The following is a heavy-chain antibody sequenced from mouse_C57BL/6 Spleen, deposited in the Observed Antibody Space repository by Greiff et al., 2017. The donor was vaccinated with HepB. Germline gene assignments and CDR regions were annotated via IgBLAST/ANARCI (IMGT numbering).Heavy chain of an antibody. V-gene: IGHV1-81*01. CDR3: ARSGSSYWGFDY. CDR2: IYPRSGNT. Sequence: QVQLKQSGAELARPGASVKLSCKASGYTFTSYGISWVKQRTGQGLEWIGEIYPRSGNTYYNEKFKGKATLTADKSSSTAYMELRSLTSEDSAVYFCARSGSSYWGFDYWGQGTTLTVSS. CDR1: GYTFTSYG. D-gene: IGHD1-1*01. J-gene: IGHJ2*01.